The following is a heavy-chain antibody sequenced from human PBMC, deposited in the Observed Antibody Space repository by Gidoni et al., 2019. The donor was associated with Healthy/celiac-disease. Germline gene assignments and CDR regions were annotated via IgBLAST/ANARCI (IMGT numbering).Heavy chain of an antibody. CDR2: INPTSGGT. D-gene: IGHD1-26*01. J-gene: IGHJ3*02. CDR1: GYTFTGYY. Sequence: QVQLVQSGAEVKKPGASVKVSCKASGYTFTGYYMHWVRQAPGQGLEWMGWINPTSGGTNYAKKFQGRVTMTRDTSISTAYMGLSRLRSDDTAVYYCARGTGWELLEGDAFDIWGQGTMVTVSS. CDR3: ARGTGWELLEGDAFDI. V-gene: IGHV1-2*02.